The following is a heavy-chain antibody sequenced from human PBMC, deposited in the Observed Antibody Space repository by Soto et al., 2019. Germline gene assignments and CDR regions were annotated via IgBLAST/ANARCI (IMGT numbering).Heavy chain of an antibody. J-gene: IGHJ4*02. CDR1: GYTFTSYG. V-gene: IGHV1-18*01. CDR2: ISAYNGNT. CDR3: ARVGNYDFWSGYSGNDY. Sequence: GASVKVSCKASGYTFTSYGISWARQAPGQGLEWMGWISAYNGNTNYAQKLQGRVTMTTDTSTSTAYMELRSLRSDDTAVYYCARVGNYDFWSGYSGNDYWGQGTLVTVSS. D-gene: IGHD3-3*01.